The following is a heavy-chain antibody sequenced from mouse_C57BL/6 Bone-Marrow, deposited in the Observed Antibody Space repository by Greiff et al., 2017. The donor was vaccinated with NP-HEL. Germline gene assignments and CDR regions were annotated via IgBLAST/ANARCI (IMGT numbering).Heavy chain of an antibody. V-gene: IGHV1-69*01. CDR1: GYTFTSYW. Sequence: QVQLQQPGAELVMPGASVKLSCKASGYTFTSYWMHWVKQRPGQGLEWIGEIDPSDSYTTYNQKFKGKSTLTVDKSSSTAYMQLSSLTSEDSAVYYCARCDGYYAAWFAYWGQGTLVTVSA. CDR3: ARCDGYYAAWFAY. D-gene: IGHD2-3*01. J-gene: IGHJ3*01. CDR2: IDPSDSYT.